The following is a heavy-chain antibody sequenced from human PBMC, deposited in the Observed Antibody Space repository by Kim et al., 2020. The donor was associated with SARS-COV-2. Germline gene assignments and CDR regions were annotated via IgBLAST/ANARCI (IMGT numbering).Heavy chain of an antibody. J-gene: IGHJ3*02. CDR1: GFTFSSYA. V-gene: IGHV3-30-3*01. D-gene: IGHD3-10*01. CDR2: ISYDGSNK. CDR3: ARALLWFGELLVDDAFDI. Sequence: GGSLRLSCAASGFTFSSYAMHWVRQAPGKGLEWVAVISYDGSNKYYADSVKGRFTISRDNSKNTLYLQMNSLRAEDTAVYYCARALLWFGELLVDDAFDIWGQGTMVTVSS.